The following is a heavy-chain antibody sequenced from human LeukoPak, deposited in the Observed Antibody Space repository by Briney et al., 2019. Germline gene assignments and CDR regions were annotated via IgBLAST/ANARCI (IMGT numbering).Heavy chain of an antibody. CDR3: ARSPYSGSYGPFDY. Sequence: GGSLILSCAASGFTLSNYWMNWVRQAPGKGLEWVANMKHDGSEKSYVDSVKGRFTISRDDAKNSLYLQMNSLRAEDTALYYCARSPYSGSYGPFDYWGQGTLVTVSS. V-gene: IGHV3-7*04. CDR1: GFTLSNYW. D-gene: IGHD1-26*01. J-gene: IGHJ4*02. CDR2: MKHDGSEK.